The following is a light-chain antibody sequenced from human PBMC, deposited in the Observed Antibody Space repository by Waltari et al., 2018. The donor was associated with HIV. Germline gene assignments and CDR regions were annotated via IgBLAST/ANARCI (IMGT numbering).Light chain of an antibody. CDR2: SKT. CDR1: SSNIGSRS. Sequence: QSLLTQSPSASGTPGQRVNISCFGTSSNIGSRSVNCYQHFPGTPPKLLILSKTERPSGGPDRVSGSKAGTSASLAISGLHSQDEADYYCSAWDVNLNGLVFGGGTRLSVL. V-gene: IGLV1-44*01. J-gene: IGLJ2*01. CDR3: SAWDVNLNGLV.